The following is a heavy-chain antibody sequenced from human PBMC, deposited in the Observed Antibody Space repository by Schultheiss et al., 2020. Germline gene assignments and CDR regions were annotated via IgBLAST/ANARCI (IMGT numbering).Heavy chain of an antibody. V-gene: IGHV3-23*01. J-gene: IGHJ4*02. CDR1: GFTFSSYA. D-gene: IGHD1-7*01. Sequence: GGSLRLSCAASGFTFSSYAMHWVRQAPGKGLEWVSAISGSGGSTYYADSVKGRFTISRDNSKNTLCLQMNSLRAEDTAVYYCTTGITGTHPTFDYWGQGTLVTVSS. CDR3: TTGITGTHPTFDY. CDR2: ISGSGGST.